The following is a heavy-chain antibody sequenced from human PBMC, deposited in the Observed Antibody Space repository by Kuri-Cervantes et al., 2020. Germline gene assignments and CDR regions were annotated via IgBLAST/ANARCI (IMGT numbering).Heavy chain of an antibody. CDR2: INPSGGST. CDR3: ARVPRRSYYASSGSYHNDY. J-gene: IGHJ4*02. D-gene: IGHD3-10*01. V-gene: IGHV1-46*01. CDR1: GYTFTSYY. Sequence: ASGKVSCKASGYTFTSYYIHWVRQAPGQGLEWMGIINPSGGSTSYAQKFRGRVTMIRDTSTSTDYMELSSPRSEDTAVYCCARVPRRSYYASSGSYHNDYWGQGSLVTVSS.